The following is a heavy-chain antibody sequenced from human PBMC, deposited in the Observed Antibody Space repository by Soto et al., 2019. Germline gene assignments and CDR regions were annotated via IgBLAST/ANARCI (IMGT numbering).Heavy chain of an antibody. CDR2: INHSGST. Sequence: SETLSLTCAVYGGSFSGYYWSWIRQPPGKGLEWIGEINHSGSTNYNPSLKSRVTISVDTSKNQFSLKLSSVTAADTAVYYCATYYYGSARYFDDWGQGTLVTVSS. D-gene: IGHD3-10*01. CDR3: ATYYYGSARYFDD. J-gene: IGHJ4*02. CDR1: GGSFSGYY. V-gene: IGHV4-34*01.